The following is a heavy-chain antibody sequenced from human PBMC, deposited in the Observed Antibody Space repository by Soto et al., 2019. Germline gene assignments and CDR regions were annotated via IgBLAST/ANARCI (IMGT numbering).Heavy chain of an antibody. Sequence: ETLSLSCVASGFTFSNYWMSWVRQAPGKGLEWVANIKQDGSESNYADSVKGRFTISRDNAENSLYLQMTSLRAEDTAVYYCASARHIGPWGQGTLVTVSS. CDR1: GFTFSNYW. CDR2: IKQDGSES. CDR3: ASARHIGP. D-gene: IGHD2-21*01. V-gene: IGHV3-7*01. J-gene: IGHJ5*02.